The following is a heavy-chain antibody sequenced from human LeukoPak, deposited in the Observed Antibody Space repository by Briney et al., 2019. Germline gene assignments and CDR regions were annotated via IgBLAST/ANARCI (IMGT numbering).Heavy chain of an antibody. CDR3: ARGRQWLAPFDF. J-gene: IGHJ4*02. V-gene: IGHV1-69*04. CDR2: IIPILGIA. D-gene: IGHD6-19*01. Sequence: SVKVSCKASGGTFSSYAISWVRQAPGQGLEWMGRIIPILGIANYAQKFQGRLTMTRDTSISTAYMQLSSLRSEDTAVYYCARGRQWLAPFDFWGQGALVTVAP. CDR1: GGTFSSYA.